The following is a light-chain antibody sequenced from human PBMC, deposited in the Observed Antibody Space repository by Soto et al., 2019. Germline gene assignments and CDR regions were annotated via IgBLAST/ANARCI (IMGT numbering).Light chain of an antibody. CDR3: QQVNSFPST. CDR2: TAS. Sequence: DIQMTQSPSTLSASVGDRVTITCRASQDISSLLAWYQQKQGKAPKLLIYTASTLQTGVPSRFSGGGSGTDLTISLSSLKPEDSETYYCQQVNSFPSTFGQGTRLEIK. J-gene: IGKJ5*01. CDR1: QDISSL. V-gene: IGKV1-9*01.